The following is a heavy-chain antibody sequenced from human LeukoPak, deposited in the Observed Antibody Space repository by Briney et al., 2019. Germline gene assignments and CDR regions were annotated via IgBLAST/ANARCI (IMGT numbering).Heavy chain of an antibody. CDR2: VDYSGST. V-gene: IGHV4-59*08. Sequence: SQTLSLTCTVSGAPLNNYYWNWVRQPPGKELEWIGNVDYSGSTRYNPSLKSRATMSLDSSKNQFSLRLTSVTAADMAVYYCAMQVGIYGDYNNWFDPWGQGARVTVSS. D-gene: IGHD4-17*01. CDR3: AMQVGIYGDYNNWFDP. CDR1: GAPLNNYY. J-gene: IGHJ5*02.